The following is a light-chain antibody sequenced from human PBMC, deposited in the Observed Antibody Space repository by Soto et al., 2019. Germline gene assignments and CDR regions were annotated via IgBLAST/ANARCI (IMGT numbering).Light chain of an antibody. CDR3: SSYAGSNNLHVL. J-gene: IGLJ2*01. CDR2: EVI. V-gene: IGLV2-8*01. CDR1: SSDVGGYNY. Sequence: QSALTQPPSASGSPGQSVTISCTGTSSDVGGYNYVSWYQQHPDKAPKLIIYEVIKRPSGVPDRFSGSKSGNTASLTVSGLQAEDEADYYCSSYAGSNNLHVLFGGGTKLTVL.